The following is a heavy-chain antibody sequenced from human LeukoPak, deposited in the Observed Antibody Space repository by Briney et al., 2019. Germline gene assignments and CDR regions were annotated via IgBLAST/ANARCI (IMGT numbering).Heavy chain of an antibody. CDR1: GFTFSSYW. V-gene: IGHV3-7*01. J-gene: IGHJ4*02. D-gene: IGHD2-15*01. Sequence: GGSLRLSCAASGFTFSSYWMSWVRQAPGKGLEWVANIKQDGSEKYYVDSVKGRFTISRDNAKNSLYLQMNSLRAEDTAVYYCARGDCSGGSCYRSRLDLQFDYWGQGTLVTVSS. CDR3: ARGDCSGGSCYRSRLDLQFDY. CDR2: IKQDGSEK.